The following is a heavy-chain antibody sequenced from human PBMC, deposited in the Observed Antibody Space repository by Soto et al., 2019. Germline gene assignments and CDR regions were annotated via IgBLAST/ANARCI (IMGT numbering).Heavy chain of an antibody. D-gene: IGHD2-15*01. CDR3: ARGAVVAAPPDY. J-gene: IGHJ4*02. CDR2: IIPIIGIA. Sequence: QVQLVQSGAEVKKPGSSVKVSCKASGGTFSSYTISWVRQAPGQGLEWMGRIIPIIGIANYAQKFQGRVTITAEKSTSTADMELSSLRSEGTAVYYCARGAVVAAPPDYWGQGTLVTVSS. V-gene: IGHV1-69*02. CDR1: GGTFSSYT.